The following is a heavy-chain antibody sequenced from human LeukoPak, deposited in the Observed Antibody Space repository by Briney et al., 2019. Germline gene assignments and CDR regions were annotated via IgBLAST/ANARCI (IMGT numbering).Heavy chain of an antibody. CDR3: ARDLRYGGNSFDY. D-gene: IGHD4-23*01. CDR1: GGSISSSSYY. V-gene: IGHV4-39*02. Sequence: PSETLSLTCTVSGGSISSSSYYWGWIRQPPGKGLEWIGSIYYSGSTYYNPSLKSRVTISVDTSKNQFSLKLSSVTAADTAVYYCARDLRYGGNSFDYWGQGTLVTVSS. CDR2: IYYSGST. J-gene: IGHJ4*02.